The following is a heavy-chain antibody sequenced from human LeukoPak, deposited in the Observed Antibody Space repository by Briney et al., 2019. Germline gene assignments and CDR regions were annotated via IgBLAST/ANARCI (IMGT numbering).Heavy chain of an antibody. Sequence: GGSLRLPCAASGFTFSSYAMNWVRQAPGKGLEWVSAISGSGGSTHYADSVKGRFTISRDNSKNTLYVQVNSLGTEDTAAYYCAKGSYYDSSGSFYFDYWGQGTLVTVSS. V-gene: IGHV3-23*01. J-gene: IGHJ4*02. CDR1: GFTFSSYA. D-gene: IGHD3-22*01. CDR2: ISGSGGST. CDR3: AKGSYYDSSGSFYFDY.